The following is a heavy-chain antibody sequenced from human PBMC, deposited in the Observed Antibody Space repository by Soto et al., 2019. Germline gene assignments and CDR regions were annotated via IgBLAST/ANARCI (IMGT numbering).Heavy chain of an antibody. CDR2: ISYDGSNK. Sequence: GGSLRLSCAASGFTFSSYAMHWVRQAPGKGLEWVAVISYDGSNKYYADSVKGRFTISRDNSKNTLYLQMNSLRAEDTAVYYCARDLRGSWVSYPDYWGQGTLVTVSS. CDR3: ARDLRGSWVSYPDY. CDR1: GFTFSSYA. V-gene: IGHV3-30-3*01. J-gene: IGHJ4*02. D-gene: IGHD1-26*01.